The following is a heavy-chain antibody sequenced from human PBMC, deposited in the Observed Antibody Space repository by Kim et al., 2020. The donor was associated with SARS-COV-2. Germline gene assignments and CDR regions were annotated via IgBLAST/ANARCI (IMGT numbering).Heavy chain of an antibody. D-gene: IGHD3-9*01. CDR3: AKDANDILTGPKDYYYYGMDV. V-gene: IGHV3-30*18. Sequence: GGSLRLSCAASGFTFSSYGMHWVRQAPGKGLEWVAVISYDGSNKYYADSVKGRFTISRDNSKNTLYLQMNSLRAEDTAVYYCAKDANDILTGPKDYYYYGMDVWGQGTTVTVSS. CDR1: GFTFSSYG. J-gene: IGHJ6*02. CDR2: ISYDGSNK.